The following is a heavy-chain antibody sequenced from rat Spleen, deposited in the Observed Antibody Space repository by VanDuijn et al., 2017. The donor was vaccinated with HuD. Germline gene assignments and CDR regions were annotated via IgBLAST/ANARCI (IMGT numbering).Heavy chain of an antibody. Sequence: EVQLQESGPGLVKPSQSLSLTCSVTDHSVTSSYRWNWIRKFPGNKLEWMGFIDSPGSTTYNPSLKSRISITMDTSKNQFFLQVNSVTTEDTATYYCARDNNYKAYLGQGVMVTVSS. J-gene: IGHJ2*01. D-gene: IGHD1-10*01. CDR1: DHSVTSSYR. CDR2: IDSPGST. CDR3: ARDNNYKAY. V-gene: IGHV3-3*01.